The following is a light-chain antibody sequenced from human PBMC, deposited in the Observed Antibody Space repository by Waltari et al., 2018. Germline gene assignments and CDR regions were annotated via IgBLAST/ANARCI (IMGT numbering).Light chain of an antibody. CDR2: ASS. CDR3: QQLYSYPIT. CDR1: QVISSD. Sequence: IQLTQSPSSLSASVGDRVTITCRASQVISSDLAWYQQKPGKAPKLLISASSTLQSGVPPRFSGSGSGTDFTLTISSLQPEDFATYYCQQLYSYPITFGGGTKLEIK. J-gene: IGKJ4*01. V-gene: IGKV1-9*01.